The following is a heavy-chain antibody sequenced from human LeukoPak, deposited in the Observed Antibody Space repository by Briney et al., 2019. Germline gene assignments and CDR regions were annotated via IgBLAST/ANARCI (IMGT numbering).Heavy chain of an antibody. CDR2: INHSGST. CDR3: ARETLVGTTNYFDN. J-gene: IGHJ4*02. V-gene: IGHV4-34*01. CDR1: GGSFSGYY. Sequence: PSETLSLTCAVYGGSFSGYYWSWIRQPPGKGLEWIGEINHSGSTNYNPSLKSRVTISVDTSKNQFSLKLSSVTAADTAVYYCARETLVGTTNYFDNWGQGTLVTVSS. D-gene: IGHD1-26*01.